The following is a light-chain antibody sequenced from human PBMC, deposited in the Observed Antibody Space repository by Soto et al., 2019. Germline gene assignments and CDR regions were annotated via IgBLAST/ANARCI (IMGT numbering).Light chain of an antibody. J-gene: IGLJ2*01. CDR3: CSYAGSSPL. Sequence: QFALTQPASVSGSPGQSITISCTGTSSDVGSYNLVSWYQQHPGKAPKLMIYEGSKRPSGVSNRFSGSKSGNTASLTISGLQAEDEADYYCCSYAGSSPLFGGGTKVTVL. V-gene: IGLV2-23*01. CDR2: EGS. CDR1: SSDVGSYNL.